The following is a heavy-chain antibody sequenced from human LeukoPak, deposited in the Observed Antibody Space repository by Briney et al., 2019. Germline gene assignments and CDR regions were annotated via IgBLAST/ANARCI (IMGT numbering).Heavy chain of an antibody. D-gene: IGHD1-26*01. CDR2: LYSGGAT. J-gene: IGHJ3*01. V-gene: IGHV3-66*02. CDR3: ARGNERIVGAYDSFDL. Sequence: AGGSLRLSCAASGLIVNTNYMSWVRQAPGKGPEWVSVLYSGGATYNSDSVKGRFTISRDNSKNMVYLQMNNLRPEDSAVYFCARGNERIVGAYDSFDLWGQGTMVTV. CDR1: GLIVNTNY.